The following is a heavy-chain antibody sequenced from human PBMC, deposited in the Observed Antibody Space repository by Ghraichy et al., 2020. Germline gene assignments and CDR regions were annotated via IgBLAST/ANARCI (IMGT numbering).Heavy chain of an antibody. CDR2: IYYSGGT. CDR1: GGSITGYY. Sequence: ESLNISCTVSGGSITGYYWSWIRQPPGKGLEWIGYIYYSGGTNYNPSLKSRVTISVDTSKNQFSLNLRSVTATDTAVYYCAGLSSSSEIDYWGQGALVTVSS. CDR3: AGLSSSSEIDY. D-gene: IGHD6-6*01. V-gene: IGHV4-59*01. J-gene: IGHJ4*02.